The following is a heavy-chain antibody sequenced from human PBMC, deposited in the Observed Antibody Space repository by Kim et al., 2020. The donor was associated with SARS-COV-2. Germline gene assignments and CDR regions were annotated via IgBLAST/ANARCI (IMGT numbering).Heavy chain of an antibody. V-gene: IGHV4-34*01. Sequence: SETLSLTCAVYGGSFSGYYWSWIRQPPGKGLEWIGEINHSGSTNYNPSLKSRVTISVDTSKNQFSLKLSSVTAADTAVYYCASRRGRYFDWSPIDYWGQGTLVTVSS. CDR1: GGSFSGYY. CDR2: INHSGST. CDR3: ASRRGRYFDWSPIDY. D-gene: IGHD3-9*01. J-gene: IGHJ4*02.